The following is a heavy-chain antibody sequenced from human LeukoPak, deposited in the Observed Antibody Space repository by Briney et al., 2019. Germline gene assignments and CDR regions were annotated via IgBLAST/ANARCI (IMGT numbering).Heavy chain of an antibody. J-gene: IGHJ6*03. D-gene: IGHD6-19*01. Sequence: PSETLSLTRTISGGSISSYYWSWILQPAGKGLEWIGRIYTSGSTNYNPSLKSRVTMSVDTSKNQFSLKLSSVTAADTAVYYCARDGVGEYSSGWYAYYYYYMDVWGKGTTVTVSS. CDR1: GGSISSYY. CDR3: ARDGVGEYSSGWYAYYYYYMDV. V-gene: IGHV4-4*07. CDR2: IYTSGST.